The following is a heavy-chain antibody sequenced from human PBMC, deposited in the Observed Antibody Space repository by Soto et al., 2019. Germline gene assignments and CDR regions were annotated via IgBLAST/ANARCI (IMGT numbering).Heavy chain of an antibody. CDR2: ISAYNGNT. J-gene: IGHJ4*02. CDR1: GYTFTSYG. CDR3: ERSYSSSWYGGALDY. Sequence: QVLLVQSGAEVKKPGASVKVSCKASGYTFTSYGISWVRQAPGQGLEWMGWISAYNGNTNYAQKLQGRVTMTTDTSTSTAYMELRSLRSADTAVYYCERSYSSSWYGGALDYWCQGTLVTVSS. V-gene: IGHV1-18*04. D-gene: IGHD6-13*01.